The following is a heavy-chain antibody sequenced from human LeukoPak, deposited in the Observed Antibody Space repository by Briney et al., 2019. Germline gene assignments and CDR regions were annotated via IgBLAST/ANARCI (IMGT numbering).Heavy chain of an antibody. J-gene: IGHJ4*02. D-gene: IGHD3-10*01. CDR3: ARHGTSYWFGESELDY. V-gene: IGHV4-59*08. CDR1: GGSISSYY. CDR2: IYYSGST. Sequence: SETLSLTCTVSGGSISSYYWSWIRQPPGKGLEWIGYIYYSGSTNYNPSLKSRVTISVGTSKNQFSLKLSSVTAADTAVYYCARHGTSYWFGESELDYWGQGTLVTVSS.